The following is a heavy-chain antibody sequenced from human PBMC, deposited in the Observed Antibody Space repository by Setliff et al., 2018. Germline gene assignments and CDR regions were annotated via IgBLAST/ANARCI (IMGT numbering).Heavy chain of an antibody. CDR2: VSFSGSA. CDR3: ARDPGFHSGTWSLDS. Sequence: SETLSLTCTVSGVSIGDTYYYWAWIRQPPGKGLEWVGSVSFSGSAYFSPSLKSRVAISLDTSTNVFSLKLSSLIAADTAVYYCARDPGFHSGTWSLDSWGQVRLVTVSS. V-gene: IGHV4-39*02. J-gene: IGHJ4*02. D-gene: IGHD2-21*01. CDR1: GVSIGDTYYY.